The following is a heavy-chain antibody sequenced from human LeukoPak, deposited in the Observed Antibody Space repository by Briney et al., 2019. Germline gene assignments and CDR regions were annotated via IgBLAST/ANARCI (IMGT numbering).Heavy chain of an antibody. Sequence: SETLSLTCAVYGGSFSGYYWSWLRQPPGKGLEWIGEINHSGSTYYNPSLQSRVTISVDTSKNQFSLKLNSVTAADTAVYYCASFYCSGGSCYQYFSYYYMDVWGKGNTVTISS. V-gene: IGHV4-34*01. J-gene: IGHJ6*03. CDR2: INHSGST. CDR1: GGSFSGYY. CDR3: ASFYCSGGSCYQYFSYYYMDV. D-gene: IGHD2-15*01.